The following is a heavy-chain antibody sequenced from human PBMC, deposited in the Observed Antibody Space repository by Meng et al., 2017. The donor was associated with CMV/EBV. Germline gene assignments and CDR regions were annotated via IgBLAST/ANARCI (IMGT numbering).Heavy chain of an antibody. CDR2: INHSGST. CDR1: GGSFSGYY. J-gene: IGHJ6*02. V-gene: IGHV4-34*01. CDR3: ARGPTYYYYYGMDV. Sequence: SQTLSLTCAVYGGSFSGYYWSWIRQPPGKGLEWIGEINHSGSTNYNPSLKSRVTISVDTSKNQFSPKLSSVTAADTAVYYCARGPTYYYYYGMDVWGQGTTVTVSS.